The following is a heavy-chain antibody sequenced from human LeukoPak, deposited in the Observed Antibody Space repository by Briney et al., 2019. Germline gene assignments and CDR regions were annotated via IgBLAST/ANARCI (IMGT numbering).Heavy chain of an antibody. D-gene: IGHD3-10*01. CDR1: GGSISSGGYY. V-gene: IGHV4-31*03. CDR3: AREVPYGSGTCYFDY. Sequence: PSETLPLTCTVSGGSISSGGYYWSWIRQHPGKGLEWIGYIYYSGSTYYNPSLKSRVTISVDTSKNQFSLKLSSVTAADTAVYHCAREVPYGSGTCYFDYWGQGTLVTVSS. CDR2: IYYSGST. J-gene: IGHJ4*02.